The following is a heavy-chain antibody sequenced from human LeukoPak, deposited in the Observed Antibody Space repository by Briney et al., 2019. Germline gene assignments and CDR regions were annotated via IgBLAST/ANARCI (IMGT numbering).Heavy chain of an antibody. D-gene: IGHD4-11*01. CDR2: ISWNSGSI. Sequence: GGSLRLSCAASGFTFDDYAMHWVRQAPGKGLEWVSGISWNSGSITYAASVKGRFTISRDNAKNSLYLQVNSLRTEDTALYYCAKSLDYSNYNSLDYWGQGTLVTVSS. V-gene: IGHV3-9*01. CDR3: AKSLDYSNYNSLDY. J-gene: IGHJ4*02. CDR1: GFTFDDYA.